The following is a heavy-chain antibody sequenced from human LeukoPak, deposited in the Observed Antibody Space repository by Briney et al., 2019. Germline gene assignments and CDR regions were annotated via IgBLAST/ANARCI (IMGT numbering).Heavy chain of an antibody. D-gene: IGHD3-10*01. CDR2: IRSKAYGGTT. Sequence: GGSLRLSCTASGFTFGDYGMSWVRQAPGKGLEWVGFIRSKAYGGTTEYAASVKGRFTISRDDSKSIAYLQVNSLKTEDTAVYYCTGSFGELSFFAHWDQGTLVTVSS. CDR1: GFTFGDYG. J-gene: IGHJ4*02. V-gene: IGHV3-49*04. CDR3: TGSFGELSFFAH.